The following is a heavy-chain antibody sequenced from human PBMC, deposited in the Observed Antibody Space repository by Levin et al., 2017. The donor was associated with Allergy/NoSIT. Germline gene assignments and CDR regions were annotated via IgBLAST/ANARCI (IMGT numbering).Heavy chain of an antibody. D-gene: IGHD3-3*01. CDR1: GFTFSSYS. V-gene: IGHV3-48*01. CDR3: AREGAGDYDFWSGYYYGYYYYGMDV. Sequence: PGGSLRLSCAASGFTFSSYSMNWVRQAPGKGLEWVSYISSSSSTIYYADSVKGRFTISRDNAKNSLYLQMNSLRAEDTAVYYCAREGAGDYDFWSGYYYGYYYYGMDVWGQGTTVTVSS. CDR2: ISSSSSTI. J-gene: IGHJ6*02.